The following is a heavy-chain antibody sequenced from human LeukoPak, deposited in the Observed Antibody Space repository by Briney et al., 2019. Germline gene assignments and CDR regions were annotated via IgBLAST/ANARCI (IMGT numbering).Heavy chain of an antibody. J-gene: IGHJ4*02. CDR2: INHSGST. D-gene: IGHD3-3*01. Sequence: SETLSLTCAVYGGSFSGYYWSWIRQPPAKGLEWIGEINHSGSTNYNPSLKSRVTISVDTSKNQFSLKLSSVTAADTAVYYCARLTGLITIFGVLHGNYFDYWGQGTLVTVSS. CDR3: ARLTGLITIFGVLHGNYFDY. CDR1: GGSFSGYY. V-gene: IGHV4-34*01.